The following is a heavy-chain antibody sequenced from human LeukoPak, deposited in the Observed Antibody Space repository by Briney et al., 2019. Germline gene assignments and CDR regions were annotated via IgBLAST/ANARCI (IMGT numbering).Heavy chain of an antibody. CDR2: INPSGGST. CDR1: GYTFTSYY. J-gene: IGHJ4*02. D-gene: IGHD3-3*01. Sequence: ASVKVSCKASGYTFTSYYMHWVRQAPGQGLEWMGIINPSGGSTSYAQKFQGRVTMTRDTSTSTVYMELSSLRSEDTAVYYCASPAAWSGYYTYYFDYWGQGTLVTVSS. CDR3: ASPAAWSGYYTYYFDY. V-gene: IGHV1-46*01.